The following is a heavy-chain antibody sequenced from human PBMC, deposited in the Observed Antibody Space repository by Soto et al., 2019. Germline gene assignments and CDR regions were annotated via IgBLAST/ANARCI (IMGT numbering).Heavy chain of an antibody. D-gene: IGHD1-26*01. CDR1: GGSFSSYG. CDR3: ARVEVGATYFDY. CDR2: IIPIFNTG. Sequence: QVQLVQSGAEVKKPGSSVKVSCKASGGSFSSYGISWVRQAPGQGLEWVGGIIPIFNTGNHAQKFQGRVTITADESTSTAYMELSSLRSVDTAVYYCARVEVGATYFDYWGQGTLVTVSS. V-gene: IGHV1-69*01. J-gene: IGHJ4*02.